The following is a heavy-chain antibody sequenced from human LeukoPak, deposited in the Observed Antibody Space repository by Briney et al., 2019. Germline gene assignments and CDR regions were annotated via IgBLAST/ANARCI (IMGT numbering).Heavy chain of an antibody. CDR2: IYGGGRT. D-gene: IGHD5-12*01. V-gene: IGHV3-66*01. J-gene: IGHJ4*02. CDR1: GFTVSSNY. CDR3: ARVWGYRNGFDY. Sequence: GGSLRLSCAASGFTVSSNYMSWVRQAPGKGLEWVSIIYGGGRTDYADSVEGRFTISRDNSKNTLYLQMNSLRAEDTAVYYCARVWGYRNGFDYWGQGTLVTVSS.